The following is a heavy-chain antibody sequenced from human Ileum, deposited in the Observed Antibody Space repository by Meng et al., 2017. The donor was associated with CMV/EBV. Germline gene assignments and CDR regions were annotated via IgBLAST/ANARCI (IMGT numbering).Heavy chain of an antibody. J-gene: IGHJ4*02. CDR2: MYFSGIA. D-gene: IGHD1-26*01. CDR3: ARDLTNKWFYY. V-gene: IGHV4-39*07. Sequence: QMQLKGSGPGLVKPAETLSLTCPASGDPISSGSHSWAWFRQPPGKRLEWIGSMYFSGIADYNPSLKSRVTISLHATQKQFSLRLTSVTAADSAVYFCARDLTNKWFYYWGQGTLVTVSS. CDR1: GDPISSGSHS.